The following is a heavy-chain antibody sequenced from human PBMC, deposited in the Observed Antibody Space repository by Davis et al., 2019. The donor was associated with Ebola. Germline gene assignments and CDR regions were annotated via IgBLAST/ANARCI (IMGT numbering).Heavy chain of an antibody. Sequence: GESLKISCAASGFTFSSYSMNWVRQAPGKGLEWVSSIIISSYIYYADSVKGRFTISRDNAKNSLYLQMNSLRAEDTAVYYCARTRHYYDILTGYSRVDAFDIWGQGTMVTVSS. V-gene: IGHV3-21*01. D-gene: IGHD3-9*01. CDR2: IIISSYI. J-gene: IGHJ3*02. CDR1: GFTFSSYS. CDR3: ARTRHYYDILTGYSRVDAFDI.